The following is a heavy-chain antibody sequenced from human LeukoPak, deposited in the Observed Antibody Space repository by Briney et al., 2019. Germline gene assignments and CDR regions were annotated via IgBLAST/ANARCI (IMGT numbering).Heavy chain of an antibody. D-gene: IGHD3-22*01. CDR3: ARDEYYDSSGPGYFDL. Sequence: GASVKVSCKASGYTFTSYGISWVRQAPGQGLEWMGWISAYNGNTNYAQKLQGRVTMTTDTSTSTAYMELRSLRSDDTAVYYCARDEYYDSSGPGYFDLWGRGTLVTVSS. V-gene: IGHV1-18*01. CDR2: ISAYNGNT. J-gene: IGHJ2*01. CDR1: GYTFTSYG.